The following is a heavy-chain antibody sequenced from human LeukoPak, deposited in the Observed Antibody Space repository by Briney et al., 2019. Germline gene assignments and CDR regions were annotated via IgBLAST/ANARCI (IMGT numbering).Heavy chain of an antibody. V-gene: IGHV3-11*04. Sequence: GGSLRLSCAASGFTFSDYYMSWIRQVPGKGLEWLSYISGSSSTIYYADSLKGRFTISRDNAKDSLYLQMDSLRAEDTAVYYCARVLYSSSWAFDYWGQGTLVTVSS. D-gene: IGHD6-13*01. CDR2: ISGSSSTI. CDR3: ARVLYSSSWAFDY. CDR1: GFTFSDYY. J-gene: IGHJ4*02.